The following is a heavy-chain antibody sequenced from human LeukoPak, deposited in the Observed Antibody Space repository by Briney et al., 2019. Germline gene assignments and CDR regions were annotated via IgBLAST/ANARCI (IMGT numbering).Heavy chain of an antibody. D-gene: IGHD6-13*01. CDR1: GYTFSSYD. J-gene: IGHJ4*02. CDR2: MNPNSGNT. Sequence: ASVKVSCKASGYTFSSYDINWVRQATGQGLEWMGWMNPNSGNTGYAQKFQGRVTMTRNTSISTAYMELSSLRSEDTAVYYCARGLGSSWTPWYWGQGTLVTVSS. CDR3: ARGLGSSWTPWY. V-gene: IGHV1-8*01.